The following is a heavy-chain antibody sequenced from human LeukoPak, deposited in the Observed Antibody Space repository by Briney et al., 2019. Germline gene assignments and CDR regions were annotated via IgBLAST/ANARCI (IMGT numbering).Heavy chain of an antibody. V-gene: IGHV3-48*01. CDR3: ARAKPKNMVRGLIMRRESRYYFDY. D-gene: IGHD3-10*01. J-gene: IGHJ4*02. CDR1: GFTFSSYG. Sequence: GGSLRLSCAASGFTFSSYGMTWVRQAPGKGLEWVSYSSSSSSTIYYADSVKGRFTISRDNAKNSLYLQLNSLRAEDTAVYYCARAKPKNMVRGLIMRRESRYYFDYWGQGTLVTVSS. CDR2: SSSSSSTI.